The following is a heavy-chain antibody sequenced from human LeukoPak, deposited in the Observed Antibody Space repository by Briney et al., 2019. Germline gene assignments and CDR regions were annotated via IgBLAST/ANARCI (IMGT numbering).Heavy chain of an antibody. J-gene: IGHJ6*02. CDR2: INTSGST. CDR3: ARDCSGGSCYYGMDV. V-gene: IGHV4-4*07. Sequence: SETLSLTCTVSGGSISSYYWSWIRQPAGKGLEWIGRINTSGSTNYNPSLKSRVTMSVDTSKNQFSLKLSSVTAADTAVYYCARDCSGGSCYYGMDVWGQGTTVTVSS. D-gene: IGHD2-15*01. CDR1: GGSISSYY.